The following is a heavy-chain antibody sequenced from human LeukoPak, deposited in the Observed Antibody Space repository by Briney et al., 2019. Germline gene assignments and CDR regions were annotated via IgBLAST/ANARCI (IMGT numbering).Heavy chain of an antibody. D-gene: IGHD3-9*01. CDR3: ARDPTGQFDY. V-gene: IGHV4-38-2*02. CDR1: GYSISSGYY. Sequence: PSETLSLTCTVSGYSISSGYYWGWIRQPPGKGLEWIGSIYHSGSTYYNPSLKSRVTISVDTSKNQFSLKLSSATAADTAVYYCARDPTGQFDYWGQGTLVTVSS. CDR2: IYHSGST. J-gene: IGHJ4*02.